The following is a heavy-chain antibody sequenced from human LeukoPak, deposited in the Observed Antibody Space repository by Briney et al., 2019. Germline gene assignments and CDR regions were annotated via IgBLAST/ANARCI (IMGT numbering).Heavy chain of an antibody. CDR3: ARDPPYYDFWSGRNTPWDY. V-gene: IGHV1-46*01. J-gene: IGHJ4*02. CDR1: GYTFTSYY. Sequence: ASVKVSCTASGYTFTSYYMHWVRQAPGQGLEWMGIINPSGGSTSYAQKFQGRVTMTRDTSTSTVYMELSSLRSEDTAVYYCARDPPYYDFWSGRNTPWDYWGQGTLVTVSS. CDR2: INPSGGST. D-gene: IGHD3-3*01.